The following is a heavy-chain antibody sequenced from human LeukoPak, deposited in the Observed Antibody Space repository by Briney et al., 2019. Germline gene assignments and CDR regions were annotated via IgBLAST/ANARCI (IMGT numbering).Heavy chain of an antibody. J-gene: IGHJ6*03. CDR2: IIPIFGTA. Sequence: SVKVSCKAAGYTFTSFGISWVRQAPGQGLEWMGGIIPIFGTANYAQKFQGRVTITADKSTSTAYMELSSLRSEDTAVYYCARNRQANYYYYYMDVWGKGTTVTVSS. CDR3: ARNRQANYYYYYMDV. V-gene: IGHV1-69*06. CDR1: GYTFTSFG.